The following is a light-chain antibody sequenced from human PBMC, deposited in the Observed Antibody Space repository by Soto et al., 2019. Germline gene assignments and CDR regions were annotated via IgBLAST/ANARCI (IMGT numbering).Light chain of an antibody. J-gene: IGKJ1*01. Sequence: DIAMTQSPDSLAVSLGERATINCKSSQSVLSSSNNKNYLAWYQQKPGHSPKLLIYWTSTRESGVPDRFTGSGSGTDFTLTISSLQAEDVAVYYCQQYYATPQTFGQGTTVEIK. CDR1: QSVLSSSNNKNY. CDR3: QQYYATPQT. CDR2: WTS. V-gene: IGKV4-1*01.